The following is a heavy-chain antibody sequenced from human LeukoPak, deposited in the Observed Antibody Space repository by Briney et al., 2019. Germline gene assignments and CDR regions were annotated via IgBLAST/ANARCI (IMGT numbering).Heavy chain of an antibody. CDR3: ARHYGP. CDR1: GASIDSHSW. D-gene: IGHD3-10*01. V-gene: IGHV4-39*01. Sequence: PSETLSLTCAVSGASIDSHSWWSWVRQPPGKGLEWIGSIYYSGSTYYNPSLKSRVTISVDTSKNQFSLKLNSVTAADTAVYYCARHYGPWGQGTLVTVSS. CDR2: IYYSGST. J-gene: IGHJ4*02.